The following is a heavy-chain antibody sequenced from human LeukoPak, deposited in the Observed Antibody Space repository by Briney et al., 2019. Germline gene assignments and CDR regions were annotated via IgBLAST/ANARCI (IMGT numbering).Heavy chain of an antibody. CDR3: VKGAAS. CDR2: ISSDGDNT. Sequence: QAGGSLRLSCSASGFTFSRFEMHWVRQAPGKALEYVSAISSDGDNTYYADSLKGRFTISRDNSKNTLYLEMSSLRVEDTAVYYCVKGAASWGQGTLVTVSS. CDR1: GFTFSRFE. V-gene: IGHV3-64D*09. J-gene: IGHJ4*02. D-gene: IGHD2-15*01.